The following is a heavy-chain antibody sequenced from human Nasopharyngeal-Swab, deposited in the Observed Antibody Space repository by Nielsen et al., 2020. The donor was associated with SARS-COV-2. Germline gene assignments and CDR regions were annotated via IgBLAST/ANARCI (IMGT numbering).Heavy chain of an antibody. CDR2: IKQDGSEK. J-gene: IGHJ4*02. Sequence: RQAPGKGLEWVANIKQDGSEKYYVDSVNGRFTISRDNAKNSLYLQMNSMRAEDTAVSCCASHSGYSSYWGQGTLVTVSS. CDR3: ASHSGYSSY. D-gene: IGHD5-18*01. V-gene: IGHV3-7*01.